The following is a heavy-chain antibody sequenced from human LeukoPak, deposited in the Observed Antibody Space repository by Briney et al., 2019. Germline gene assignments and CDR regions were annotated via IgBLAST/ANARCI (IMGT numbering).Heavy chain of an antibody. J-gene: IGHJ6*03. CDR1: GFTFSSYW. Sequence: GGSLRLSCTVSGFTFSSYWMTWVRQAPGKGLEWVANIKQDGSEKYYVDSVKGRFTISRDNAKNSLYLQINSLGPEDTAVYFCARDPYSGNYGSYYYYYMDVWGKGTTVTVSS. D-gene: IGHD3-22*01. CDR3: ARDPYSGNYGSYYYYYMDV. CDR2: IKQDGSEK. V-gene: IGHV3-7*01.